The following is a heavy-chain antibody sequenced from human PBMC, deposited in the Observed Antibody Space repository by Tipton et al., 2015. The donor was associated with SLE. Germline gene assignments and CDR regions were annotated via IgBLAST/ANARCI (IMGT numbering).Heavy chain of an antibody. CDR2: ISAYNGNT. V-gene: IGHV1-18*01. J-gene: IGHJ4*02. CDR3: ARDRGDGYTPGYFDY. CDR1: GYTFTSYG. D-gene: IGHD5-24*01. Sequence: QPGAEVKKPGASVKVSCKASGYTFTSYGISWVRQAPGQGLEWMGWISAYNGNTNYAQKLQGRVTMTTDTSTSTAYMELRSLRSDDTAVYYCARDRGDGYTPGYFDYWGQGTLVTVSS.